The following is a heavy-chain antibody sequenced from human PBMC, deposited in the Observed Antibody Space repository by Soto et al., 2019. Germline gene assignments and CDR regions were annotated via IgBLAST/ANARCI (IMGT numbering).Heavy chain of an antibody. CDR2: INPSGGST. V-gene: IGHV1-46*01. CDR1: GYTFTSYY. D-gene: IGHD6-13*01. Sequence: ASVKVSCKASGYTFTSYYMHWVRQAPGQGLEWMGIINPSGGSTSYAQKFQGRVTMTRDTSTSTVYMELSSLRSEDTVVYYCARVPDRDDIAAAGTYYYYGMDVWGQGTTVAVSS. CDR3: ARVPDRDDIAAAGTYYYYGMDV. J-gene: IGHJ6*02.